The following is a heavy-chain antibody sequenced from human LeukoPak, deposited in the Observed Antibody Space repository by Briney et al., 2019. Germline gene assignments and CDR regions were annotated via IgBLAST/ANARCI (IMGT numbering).Heavy chain of an antibody. Sequence: GGSLRLSCAASGFTFSSYAMSWVRQAPGKGLEWVSAISGSGGSTYYADSVKGRFTISRDNSKNTLYLQMNSLRAEDTAVYYYAKDLITIFGVVLYYGMDVWGQGTTVTVSS. J-gene: IGHJ6*02. CDR1: GFTFSSYA. CDR2: ISGSGGST. D-gene: IGHD3-3*01. CDR3: AKDLITIFGVVLYYGMDV. V-gene: IGHV3-23*01.